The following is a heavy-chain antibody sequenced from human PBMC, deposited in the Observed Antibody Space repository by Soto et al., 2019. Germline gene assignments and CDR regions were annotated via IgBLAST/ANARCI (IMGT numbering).Heavy chain of an antibody. Sequence: SETLSLTCAVSGDSISSDKWWSWIRQPPGKGLQWIGEIYHSGSTKYNPSLKSRVIIPVDKSKNQFSLKLSSVTDADTAVYYCARGETQQQRDYWGQGTLGTVS. J-gene: IGHJ4*02. D-gene: IGHD6-13*01. V-gene: IGHV4-4*02. CDR3: ARGETQQQRDY. CDR2: IYHSGST. CDR1: GDSISSDKW.